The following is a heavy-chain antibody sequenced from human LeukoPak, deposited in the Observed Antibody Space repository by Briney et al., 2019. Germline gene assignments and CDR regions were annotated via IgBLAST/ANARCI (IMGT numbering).Heavy chain of an antibody. CDR2: ISSSGSTI. D-gene: IGHD3-22*01. V-gene: IGHV3-11*01. CDR3: AKVPGYYDSSGYTLGRVDY. CDR1: GFTFSDYY. J-gene: IGHJ4*02. Sequence: GGSLRLSCAASGFTFSDYYMSWIRQAPGKGLEWVSYISSSGSTIYYADSVKGRFTISRDNAKNSLYLQMNSLRAEDTAVYYCAKVPGYYDSSGYTLGRVDYWGQGTLVTVSS.